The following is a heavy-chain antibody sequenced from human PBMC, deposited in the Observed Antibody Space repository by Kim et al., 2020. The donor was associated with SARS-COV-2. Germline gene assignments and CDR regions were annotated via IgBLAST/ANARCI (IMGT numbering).Heavy chain of an antibody. CDR3: AKDETGEGGFDY. CDR2: ISWNSGSI. Sequence: GGSLRLSCAASGFTFDDYAMHWVRQAPGKGLEWVSGISWNSGSIGYADSVKGRFTISRDNAKNSLYLQMNSLRAEDTALYYCAKDETGEGGFDYWGQGTLVTVSS. V-gene: IGHV3-9*01. CDR1: GFTFDDYA. J-gene: IGHJ4*02. D-gene: IGHD2-8*02.